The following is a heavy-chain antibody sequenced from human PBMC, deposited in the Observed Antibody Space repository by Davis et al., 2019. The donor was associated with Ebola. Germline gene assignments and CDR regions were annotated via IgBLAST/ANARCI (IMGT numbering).Heavy chain of an antibody. V-gene: IGHV3-7*03. J-gene: IGHJ4*02. D-gene: IGHD3-3*01. Sequence: GESLKISCAASGFTFSSYWMSWVRQAPGKGLEWVANIKQDGSEKYYVDSVKGRFTISRDNSKNTLYLQMNNLRAEDTAVYYCARTAWYDFWSGYPHYFDYWGQGTLVTVSS. CDR3: ARTAWYDFWSGYPHYFDY. CDR1: GFTFSSYW. CDR2: IKQDGSEK.